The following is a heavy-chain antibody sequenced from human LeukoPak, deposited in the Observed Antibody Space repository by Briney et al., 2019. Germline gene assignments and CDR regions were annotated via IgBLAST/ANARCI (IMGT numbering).Heavy chain of an antibody. CDR3: ARGPPSGAFDY. CDR2: IYPGDSDT. V-gene: IGHV5-51*01. J-gene: IGHJ4*02. CDR1: GFSFTSYR. Sequence: GESLKISCQGSGFSFTSYRIGWVRQMPGKGLEWMGVIYPGDSDTRYSPSFQGQVTISADQSISTAYLQWNSLKASDTAMYYCARGPPSGAFDYWGQGVLVTVSS.